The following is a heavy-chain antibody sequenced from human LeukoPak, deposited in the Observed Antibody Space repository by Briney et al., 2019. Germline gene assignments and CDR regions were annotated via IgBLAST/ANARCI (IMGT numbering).Heavy chain of an antibody. Sequence: SETLSLTCTVSGGPISSYYWSWIRQPPGKGLEWVGYIYYSGSTNYNPSLKSRVTISVDTSKNQFSLKLSSVTAADTAVYYCATYMTPDQYLDFWGQGTLVTVSS. CDR2: IYYSGST. CDR1: GGPISSYY. J-gene: IGHJ4*02. V-gene: IGHV4-59*08. D-gene: IGHD4-11*01. CDR3: ATYMTPDQYLDF.